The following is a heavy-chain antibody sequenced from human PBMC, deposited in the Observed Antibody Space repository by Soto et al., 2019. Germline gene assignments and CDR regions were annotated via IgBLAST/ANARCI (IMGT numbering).Heavy chain of an antibody. V-gene: IGHV4-34*01. D-gene: IGHD1-1*01. CDR2: ASHTGGT. J-gene: IGHJ6*02. CDR1: GGSFSGWN. CDR3: ARSRNLDV. Sequence: QVQVQQWGAGLLKFSETLSLTCAVNGGSFSGWNWNWIRQPPGKGLEWIGEASHTGGTNYNPSLESRVTISVDRSRNQLSLKLTSVSAADTAVYYCARSRNLDVWGPGTTVIVSS.